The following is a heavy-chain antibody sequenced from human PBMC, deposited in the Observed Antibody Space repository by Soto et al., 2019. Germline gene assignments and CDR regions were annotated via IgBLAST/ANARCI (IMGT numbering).Heavy chain of an antibody. CDR1: GYTFTSYA. D-gene: IGHD5-18*01. V-gene: IGHV1-3*01. Sequence: ASVKVSGTASGYTFTSYAMHWVRQAPGQRLEWMGWINAGNGNTKYSQKFQGRVTITRDTSASTAYMELSSLRSEDTAVYYCARENRYDNWFDPWGQGTLVTV. CDR2: INAGNGNT. CDR3: ARENRYDNWFDP. J-gene: IGHJ5*02.